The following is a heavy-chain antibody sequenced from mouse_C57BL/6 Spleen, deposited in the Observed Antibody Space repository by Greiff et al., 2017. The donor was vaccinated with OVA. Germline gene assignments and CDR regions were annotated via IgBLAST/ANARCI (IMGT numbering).Heavy chain of an antibody. CDR3: ARHEDDWVFAY. CDR1: GYTFTEYS. J-gene: IGHJ3*01. V-gene: IGHV1-62-2*01. D-gene: IGHD4-1*01. CDR2: FYPGSGST. Sequence: QVQLKESGAELVKPGASVKLSCKASGYTFTEYSIHWVKQRPGQGLEWIGLFYPGSGSTNYNEKFKDKATLTADKSSSTVYMELSRLTSEDSAVYFCARHEDDWVFAYWGQGPLVSVAA.